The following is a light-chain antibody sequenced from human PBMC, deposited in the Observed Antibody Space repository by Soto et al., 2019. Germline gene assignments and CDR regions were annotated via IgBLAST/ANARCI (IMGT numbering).Light chain of an antibody. CDR1: QSVSSN. CDR2: GAS. V-gene: IGKV3-20*01. J-gene: IGKJ1*01. Sequence: EIVLTQSPGTLSLSPGERSTLSCSASQSVSSNLAWYQQKPGQAPRLLIYGASSRATGIPDRFSGSGSGTDFTLIISRLEPEDFAVYYCQQYGSSPRVTFGQGTKVDIK. CDR3: QQYGSSPRVT.